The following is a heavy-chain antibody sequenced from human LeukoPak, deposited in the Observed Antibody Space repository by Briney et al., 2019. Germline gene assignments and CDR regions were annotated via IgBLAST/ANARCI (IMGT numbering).Heavy chain of an antibody. D-gene: IGHD5-24*01. CDR1: GFRLIKYA. CDR2: ISFDGKKE. CDR3: ARASMATINYYYFYMDA. V-gene: IGHV3-30*04. Sequence: GGSLRLSCEASGFRLIKYAMHWVRQAPARGLEWVAVISFDGKKEFYADSVKGRFTISRDNSKNALFLQMNSLQTDDTAIYYCARASMATINYYYFYMDAWGKGTTVTVSS. J-gene: IGHJ6*03.